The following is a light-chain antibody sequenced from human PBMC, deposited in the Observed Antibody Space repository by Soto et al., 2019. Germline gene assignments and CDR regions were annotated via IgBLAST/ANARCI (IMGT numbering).Light chain of an antibody. V-gene: IGLV2-18*02. J-gene: IGLJ1*01. CDR3: SSYTSSSTEV. Sequence: QSALTQPPSVSGSPGQSVIISCTGTSSDVGTYNRVSWYQQPPGTAPKLMIFEVNNRPAGVPDRFSGSKSGNTASLTISGLQAEDEAVYYCSSYTSSSTEVFGTGTKLTVL. CDR1: SSDVGTYNR. CDR2: EVN.